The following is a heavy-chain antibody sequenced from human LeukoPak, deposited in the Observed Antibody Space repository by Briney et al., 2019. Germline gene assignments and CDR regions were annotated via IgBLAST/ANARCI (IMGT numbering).Heavy chain of an antibody. CDR3: AKRYSGYDYYFDY. CDR2: ISGSGSST. Sequence: GGSLRLSCAASGFTFSSYGMSWVRQAPGKGLEWVSGISGSGSSTYNAASVKGRFTISRDNSKNTLYLQMNSLRAEDTAVYYCAKRYSGYDYYFDYWGQGILVTVSS. V-gene: IGHV3-23*01. J-gene: IGHJ4*02. D-gene: IGHD5-12*01. CDR1: GFTFSSYG.